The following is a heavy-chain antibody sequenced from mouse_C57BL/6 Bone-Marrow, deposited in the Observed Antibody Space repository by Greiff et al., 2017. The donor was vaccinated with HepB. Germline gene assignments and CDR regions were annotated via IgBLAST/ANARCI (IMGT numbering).Heavy chain of an antibody. J-gene: IGHJ3*01. CDR3: ARSYDYDTAWFAY. CDR1: GYTFTDYY. V-gene: IGHV1-26*01. Sequence: VQLQQSGPELVKPGASVKISCKASGYTFTDYYMNWVKQSHGKSLEWIGDINPNNGGTSYNQKFKGKATLTVDKSSSNAYMELRSLTSEDSAVYYCARSYDYDTAWFAYWGQGTLVTVSA. D-gene: IGHD2-4*01. CDR2: INPNNGGT.